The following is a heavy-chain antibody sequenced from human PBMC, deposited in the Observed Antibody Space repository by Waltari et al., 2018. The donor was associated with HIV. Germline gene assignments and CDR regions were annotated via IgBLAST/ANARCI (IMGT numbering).Heavy chain of an antibody. V-gene: IGHV3-23*01. D-gene: IGHD3-22*01. CDR2: INPPGRRT. Sequence: EVQLLESGGGLVQPGGSLRLSCAASGFSFSNSAMSCVRQAPGKGLEVVSAINPPGRRTFYADSVKGRFTISRDNSKNTLYLQLNSLRAEDTAIYYCSKEGGLIGDDYWGQGTLVTVSS. J-gene: IGHJ4*02. CDR3: SKEGGLIGDDY. CDR1: GFSFSNSA.